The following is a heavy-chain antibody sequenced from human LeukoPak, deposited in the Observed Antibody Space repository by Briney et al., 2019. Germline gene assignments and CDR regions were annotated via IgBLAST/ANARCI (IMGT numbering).Heavy chain of an antibody. J-gene: IGHJ5*02. CDR2: INPNSGGT. V-gene: IGHV1-2*02. CDR1: GSTLSEFA. Sequence: ASVKVSCKVSGSTLSEFAIHWVRQAPGQGLEWMGWINPNSGGTNYAQKFQGRVTMTRDTSISTAYMELSRLRSDDTAVYYCARDRGGYYYGSGSTHPNWFDPWGQGTLVTVSS. CDR3: ARDRGGYYYGSGSTHPNWFDP. D-gene: IGHD3-10*01.